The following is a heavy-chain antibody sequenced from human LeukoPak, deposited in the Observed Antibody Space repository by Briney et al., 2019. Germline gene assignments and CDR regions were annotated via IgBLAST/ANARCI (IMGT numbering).Heavy chain of an antibody. V-gene: IGHV4-59*05. Sequence: SETLSLTCTVSGGSINTYYWSWIRQPAGKGLEWIGSIYYSGSTYYNPSLKSRVTISVDTSKNQFSLRLKSVTAADTSIYYCARPRSRISWFDPWGQGTLVTVSS. D-gene: IGHD2-15*01. CDR1: GGSINTYY. CDR3: ARPRSRISWFDP. J-gene: IGHJ5*02. CDR2: IYYSGST.